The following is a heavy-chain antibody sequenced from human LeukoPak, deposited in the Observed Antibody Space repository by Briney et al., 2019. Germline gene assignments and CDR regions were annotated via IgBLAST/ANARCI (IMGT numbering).Heavy chain of an antibody. D-gene: IGHD3-22*01. CDR3: AKGPKLHSGYHPDY. CDR2: ITGDDDKT. Sequence: PGGFLRLSCAASGFTFSSVVMTWVRQAPGKGLEWVSTITGDDDKTYYANSVQGRFTVSRDYSRNTLHLQMNSLRTEDTAIYYCAKGPKLHSGYHPDYWGQGTLVTVSS. J-gene: IGHJ4*02. CDR1: GFTFSSVV. V-gene: IGHV3-23*01.